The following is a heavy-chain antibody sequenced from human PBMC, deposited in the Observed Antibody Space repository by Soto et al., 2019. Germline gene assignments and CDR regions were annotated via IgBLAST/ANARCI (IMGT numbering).Heavy chain of an antibody. CDR3: ATERTDHLLWGFFDY. D-gene: IGHD2-2*01. CDR2: ISSSGDRT. J-gene: IGHJ4*02. V-gene: IGHV3-23*01. Sequence: EVQLLESGGGLVQPGGSLGLSCAASGFMFNYYAMSWVRQAPGKGLEWVSVISSSGDRTYYADSVKGRFTISRDDSKNTLYLQLNSLRAEDTAVYYCATERTDHLLWGFFDYWGQGTLVTVSS. CDR1: GFMFNYYA.